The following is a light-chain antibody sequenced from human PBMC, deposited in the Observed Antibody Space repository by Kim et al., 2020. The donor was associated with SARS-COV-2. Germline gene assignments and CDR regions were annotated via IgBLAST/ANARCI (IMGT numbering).Light chain of an antibody. CDR3: QQYNDWPPIT. CDR2: GAS. J-gene: IGKJ5*01. Sequence: EIVMTQSPAILSVSPGERATISCRASQSVSSDLAWYQQKPGQAPRLLIYGASTRNTGIPARFSGSGSGTEFTLTISSLQSEDFAVYYCQQYNDWPPITFGQGTRLEIK. CDR1: QSVSSD. V-gene: IGKV3-15*01.